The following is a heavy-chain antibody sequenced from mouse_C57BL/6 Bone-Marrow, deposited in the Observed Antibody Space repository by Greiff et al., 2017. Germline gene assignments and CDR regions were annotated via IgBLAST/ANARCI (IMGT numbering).Heavy chain of an antibody. CDR3: ARVLWYLLDY. CDR1: GYTFTSYT. CDR2: INPSSGYT. Sequence: VKLVESGAELARPGASVKMSCKASGYTFTSYTMHWVKQRPEQGLEWIGYINPSSGYTKYNQKFKDKATLTADKSSSTAYMQLSSLTSEDSAVYYCARVLWYLLDYWGQGTTLTVSS. V-gene: IGHV1-4*01. D-gene: IGHD2-1*01. J-gene: IGHJ2*01.